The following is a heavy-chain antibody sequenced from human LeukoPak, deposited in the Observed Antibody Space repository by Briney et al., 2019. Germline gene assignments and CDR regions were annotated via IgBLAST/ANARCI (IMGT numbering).Heavy chain of an antibody. V-gene: IGHV1-18*01. CDR3: ARKMGHDYGDYVDRDYFDY. Sequence: ASVKVSCKASGYTFTSYGISWVRQALGQGLEWMGWNSAYNGNTNYAQKLQGRVTMTTDTSTSTAYMELRSLRSDDTAVYYCARKMGHDYGDYVDRDYFDYWGQGTLVTVSS. CDR1: GYTFTSYG. J-gene: IGHJ4*02. D-gene: IGHD4-17*01. CDR2: NSAYNGNT.